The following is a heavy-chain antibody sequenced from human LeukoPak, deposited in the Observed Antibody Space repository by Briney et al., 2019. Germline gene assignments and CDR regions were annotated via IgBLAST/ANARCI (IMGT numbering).Heavy chain of an antibody. Sequence: SETLSLTCTVSGGSISSYYWSWIQQPPGKGLEWIGYIYYSGSTNYNPSLKSRVTISVDTSKNQFSLKLSSVTAADTAVYYCARGLLDGYTHPAAFDIWGQGTMVTVSS. CDR2: IYYSGST. J-gene: IGHJ3*02. D-gene: IGHD5-24*01. CDR1: GGSISSYY. V-gene: IGHV4-59*01. CDR3: ARGLLDGYTHPAAFDI.